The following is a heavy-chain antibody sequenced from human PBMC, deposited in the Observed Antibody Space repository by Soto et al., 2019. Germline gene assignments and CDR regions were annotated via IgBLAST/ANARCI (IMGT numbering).Heavy chain of an antibody. D-gene: IGHD1-7*01. Sequence: QVQLQESGPGLVTPSETLSLTCTVSGGTVSSGGYYWSWIRQPPGKGLEWIGYISSRGSDNYNPSLKSRITISVDTSNNQFSLKLTSVTAADTAVYYCAMAGNYRYFDAWGQGNLVTVSS. CDR1: GGTVSSGGYY. V-gene: IGHV4-61*08. CDR2: ISSRGSD. CDR3: AMAGNYRYFDA. J-gene: IGHJ4*02.